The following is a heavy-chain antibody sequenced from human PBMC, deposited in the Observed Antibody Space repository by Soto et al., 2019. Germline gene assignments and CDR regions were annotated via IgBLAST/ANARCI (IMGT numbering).Heavy chain of an antibody. Sequence: PSETLSLTCAVYGGSFIGYYCIFIRHPPFRGLEWIVEINHSGSTNYNPSLKSRVTISVDTSKNQFSLKLSSVTAADTAVYYCARGYSYGPPYYYGMDVWGQGTTVTVSS. D-gene: IGHD5-18*01. V-gene: IGHV4-34*01. CDR1: GGSFIGYY. CDR2: INHSGST. CDR3: ARGYSYGPPYYYGMDV. J-gene: IGHJ6*02.